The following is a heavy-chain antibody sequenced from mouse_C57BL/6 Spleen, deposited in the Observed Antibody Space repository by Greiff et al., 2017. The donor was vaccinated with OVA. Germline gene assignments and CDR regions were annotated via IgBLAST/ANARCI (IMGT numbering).Heavy chain of an antibody. CDR1: GYTFTSYG. Sequence: VKLMESGAELARPGASVKLSCKASGYTFTSYGISWVKQRPGQGLEWIGEIYPRSGSTYYNEKFKGKATLTGDKSSITAYLELRSLTSEDSAVYFCARSIYWGQGTLVTVSA. CDR2: IYPRSGST. V-gene: IGHV1-81*01. J-gene: IGHJ3*01. CDR3: ARSIY.